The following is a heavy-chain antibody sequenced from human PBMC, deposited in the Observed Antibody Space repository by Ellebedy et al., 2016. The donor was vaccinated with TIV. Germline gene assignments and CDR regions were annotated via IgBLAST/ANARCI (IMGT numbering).Heavy chain of an antibody. J-gene: IGHJ4*02. CDR1: GFAFSSYW. V-gene: IGHV3-7*03. CDR2: LKPDGTED. D-gene: IGHD6-19*01. CDR3: ARNSGWSIDY. Sequence: GGSLRLSCAASGFAFSSYWMSWVRQAPGTGLEWVANLKPDGTEDYYVGSMKGRFTVSRDNAKSSLHLHLSSLGAEDTAVYYCARNSGWSIDYWGLGTLVTVSS.